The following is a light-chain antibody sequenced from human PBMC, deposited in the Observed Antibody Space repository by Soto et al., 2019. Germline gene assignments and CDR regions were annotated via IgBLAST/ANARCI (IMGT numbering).Light chain of an antibody. CDR1: SSDVGGYNY. CDR3: SSYTSSSTPVV. Sequence: SALTQPASVSGSPGQSITISCTGTSSDVGGYNYVSWYQQHPGKAPKLMIYAVSNRPSGVSNRFSGSKSGNTASLTISGLQAEDEADYYCSSYTSSSTPVVFGGGTKLTVL. V-gene: IGLV2-14*01. CDR2: AVS. J-gene: IGLJ2*01.